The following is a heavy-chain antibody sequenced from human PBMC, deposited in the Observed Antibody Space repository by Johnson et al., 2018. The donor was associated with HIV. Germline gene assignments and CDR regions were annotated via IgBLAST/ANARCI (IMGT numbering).Heavy chain of an antibody. CDR3: TTLDYGALDAFDI. J-gene: IGHJ3*02. CDR2: IKSKTDGGTT. Sequence: EVQVVESGGGVVQPGRSLRLSCAASGFTFSNAWMSWVRQAPGKGLEWVGRIKSKTDGGTTDYAAPVKGRFTISRDDSKNTLYLQMNSLKTEDTAVYYCTTLDYGALDAFDIWGQGTMVTVSS. V-gene: IGHV3-15*01. D-gene: IGHD4-17*01. CDR1: GFTFSNAW.